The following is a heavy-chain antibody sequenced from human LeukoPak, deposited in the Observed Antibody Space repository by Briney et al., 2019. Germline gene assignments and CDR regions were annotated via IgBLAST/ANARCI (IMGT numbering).Heavy chain of an antibody. CDR1: GFTFTSYD. D-gene: IGHD2-2*02. CDR2: MXTNTGTT. V-gene: IGHV1-8*01. CDR3: VRDGEGAAISVNYWFDP. J-gene: IGHJ5*02. Sequence: ASVKVSCKASGFTFTSYDFNWVRQASGQGLEWKGXMXTNTGTTGYAQKFQGRVTMTRDTSINTAYMELRGLRSDDTAVYYCVRDGEGAAISVNYWFDPWGQGTLVTVSS.